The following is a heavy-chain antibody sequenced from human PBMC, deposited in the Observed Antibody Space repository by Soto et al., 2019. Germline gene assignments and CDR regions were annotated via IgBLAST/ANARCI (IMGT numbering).Heavy chain of an antibody. CDR2: INAGNGNT. CDR3: AKGVPSYYGSGSFDY. V-gene: IGHV1-3*01. D-gene: IGHD3-10*01. Sequence: GASVKVSCKASGYTFTSYAMLWVRQAPGQRLEWMGWINAGNGNTKYSQRFQNRVTITRDTFASTVYMELSSLRSADTAVYYCAKGVPSYYGSGSFDYWGQGTLVTVSS. CDR1: GYTFTSYA. J-gene: IGHJ4*02.